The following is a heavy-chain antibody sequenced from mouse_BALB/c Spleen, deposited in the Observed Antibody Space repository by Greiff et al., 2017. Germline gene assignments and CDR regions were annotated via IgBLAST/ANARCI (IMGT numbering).Heavy chain of an antibody. D-gene: IGHD2-10*02. CDR1: GFTFSNYW. CDR3: TREYGNYDAY. V-gene: IGHV6-6*02. Sequence: EVQLQESGGGLVQPGGSMKLSCVASGFTFSNYWMNWVRQSPEKGLEWVAEIRLKSNNYATHYAESVKGRFTISRDDSKSSVYLQMNNLRAEDTGIYYCTREYGNYDAYWGQGTLVTVSA. CDR2: IRLKSNNYAT. J-gene: IGHJ3*01.